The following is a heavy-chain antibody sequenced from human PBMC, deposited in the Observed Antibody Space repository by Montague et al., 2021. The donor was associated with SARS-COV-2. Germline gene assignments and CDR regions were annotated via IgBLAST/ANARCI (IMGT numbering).Heavy chain of an antibody. CDR1: GGSISSGCYN. D-gene: IGHD6-13*01. CDR2: INTSGST. CDR3: ASGIAATYYYYLDV. V-gene: IGHV4-61*02. Sequence: TLSLTCTVSGGSISSGCYNWSWKRQPAGKGLEWIGRINTSGSTNYNLYLKSRVTISVDTSKNQFTLKLSAVTAADTAVYYCASGIAATYYYYLDVWGKGTTVTVSS. J-gene: IGHJ6*03.